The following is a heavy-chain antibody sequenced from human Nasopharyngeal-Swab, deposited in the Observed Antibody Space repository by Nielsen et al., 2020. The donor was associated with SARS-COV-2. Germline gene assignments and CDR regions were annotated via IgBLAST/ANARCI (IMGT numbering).Heavy chain of an antibody. V-gene: IGHV3-23*01. CDR2: ISGSGDST. CDR3: AKDRDSGDDSEEYYHYYGMDV. Sequence: GESLKISCAASGFTFSTYDMSWVRQAPGEGLEWVSAISGSGDSTYYTDSVRGRFTISRDNSKNTLTLQMNSLRVEDTAIYYCAKDRDSGDDSEEYYHYYGMDVWGQGTTVTVSS. D-gene: IGHD5-12*01. CDR1: GFTFSTYD. J-gene: IGHJ6*02.